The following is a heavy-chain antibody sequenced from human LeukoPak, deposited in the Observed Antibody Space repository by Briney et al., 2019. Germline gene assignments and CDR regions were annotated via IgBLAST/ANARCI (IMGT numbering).Heavy chain of an antibody. D-gene: IGHD2-15*01. CDR2: IHTSGSN. CDR1: GVSISPYY. V-gene: IGHV4-4*09. Sequence: SETLSLTCAVSGVSISPYYWAWIRQPPGKGLEWIGYIHTSGSNNQYPSLKSRVTISVDKSKNHFFLRLTSVTAADTAVYYCARLSAAAHLGAFDLWGQGTMVTVSS. CDR3: ARLSAAAHLGAFDL. J-gene: IGHJ3*01.